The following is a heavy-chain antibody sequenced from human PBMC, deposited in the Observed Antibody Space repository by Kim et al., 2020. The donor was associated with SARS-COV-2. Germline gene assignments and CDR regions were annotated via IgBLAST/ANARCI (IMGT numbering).Heavy chain of an antibody. D-gene: IGHD2-2*02. J-gene: IGHJ6*02. Sequence: PSLKGRITQYGDNSKNQFSLKLSSVAAADTAVYYCARTSAAIHYYYGMDVWGQGTTVTVSS. CDR3: ARTSAAIHYYYGMDV. V-gene: IGHV4-30-2*05.